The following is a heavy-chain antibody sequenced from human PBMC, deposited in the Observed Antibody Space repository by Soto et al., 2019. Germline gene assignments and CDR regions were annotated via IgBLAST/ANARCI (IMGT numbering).Heavy chain of an antibody. Sequence: QVQLVESGGGVVQPGRSLRLSCAASGFTFSSYGMHWVRQAPGKGLEWVAVIWYDGSNKYYADSVKGRFTISRDNSKNTLYMQMNSLIADDSAVDYCAREARAVAGINNWFAPWGQGTLVTVSS. V-gene: IGHV3-33*01. D-gene: IGHD6-19*01. J-gene: IGHJ5*02. CDR3: AREARAVAGINNWFAP. CDR1: GFTFSSYG. CDR2: IWYDGSNK.